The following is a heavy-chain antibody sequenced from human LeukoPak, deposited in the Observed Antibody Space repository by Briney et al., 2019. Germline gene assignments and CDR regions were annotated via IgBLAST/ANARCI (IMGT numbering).Heavy chain of an antibody. V-gene: IGHV1-2*02. D-gene: IGHD3-9*01. J-gene: IGHJ4*02. CDR2: INPNSGGT. Sequence: ASVKVSCKASGYTFTGYYMHGVRQAPGQGLEWMGWINPNSGGTNYAQKFQGRVSMTRDTSISTAYMHLRRLRSADTAVYYCARSPHILTGENFDYWGQGTLLTVSS. CDR1: GYTFTGYY. CDR3: ARSPHILTGENFDY.